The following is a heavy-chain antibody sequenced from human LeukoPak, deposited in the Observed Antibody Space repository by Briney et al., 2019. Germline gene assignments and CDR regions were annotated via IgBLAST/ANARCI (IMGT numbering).Heavy chain of an antibody. CDR2: INWNAGST. CDR1: GFNFDDYG. Sequence: GGSLRLSCAASGFNFDDYGMSWVRQAPGKGLEWVSGINWNAGSTGYAAPVKGRFTISRGSTKDSLYLQMNSLRAEDTALYYCGRGGSGSYGDYFASWGQGTLVTVSS. CDR3: GRGGSGSYGDYFAS. D-gene: IGHD3-10*01. V-gene: IGHV3-20*04. J-gene: IGHJ4*02.